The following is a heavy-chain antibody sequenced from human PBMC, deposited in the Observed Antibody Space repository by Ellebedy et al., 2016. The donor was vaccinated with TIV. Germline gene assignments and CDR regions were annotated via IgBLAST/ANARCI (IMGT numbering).Heavy chain of an antibody. CDR3: ARHLSMTKATMRQDALDI. J-gene: IGHJ3*02. CDR1: GYTFTRYW. V-gene: IGHV5-10-1*01. D-gene: IGHD2/OR15-2a*01. Sequence: GESLKISCKGSGYTFTRYWISWVRQMPGKGLDWMGRIDPSDSYTNYRPSSQGHVTMSVDKSTNTAFLQWDSLKASDTAVYYCARHLSMTKATMRQDALDIWGQGTVVTVSS. CDR2: IDPSDSYT.